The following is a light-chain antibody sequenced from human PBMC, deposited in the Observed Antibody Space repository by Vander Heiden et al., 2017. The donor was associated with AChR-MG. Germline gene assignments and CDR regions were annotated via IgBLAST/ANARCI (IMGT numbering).Light chain of an antibody. CDR1: SGSMASHY. CDR2: EDN. V-gene: IGLV6-57*02. CDR3: QSYDSSNVV. J-gene: IGLJ2*01. Sequence: NFMLTQPHSVSESPGKTVTISCTGSSGSMASHYVQWYQQRPGSAPTTVIYEDNQRPSGVPERFSGSIDSSSNSASLTLSGLKTEDEADYYCQSYDSSNVVFGGGTKLTVL.